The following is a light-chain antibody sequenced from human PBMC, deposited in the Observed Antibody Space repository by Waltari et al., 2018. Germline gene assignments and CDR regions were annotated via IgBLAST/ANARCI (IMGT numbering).Light chain of an antibody. Sequence: SSELTQPPSVSVSPGQTARITCSADALPKQFAFWYQQKPAQAPVLVIYKNIGRPSGIPERFYGSTSGNTVTLTISGGQAEDEADYYCQSADSRGTYVVFGGGTKLTVL. CDR1: ALPKQF. V-gene: IGLV3-25*03. CDR2: KNI. J-gene: IGLJ3*02. CDR3: QSADSRGTYVV.